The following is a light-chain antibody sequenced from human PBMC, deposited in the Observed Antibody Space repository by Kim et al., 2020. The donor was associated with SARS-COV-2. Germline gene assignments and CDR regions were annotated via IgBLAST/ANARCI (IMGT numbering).Light chain of an antibody. V-gene: IGKV4-1*01. CDR3: QQYYSTPPS. Sequence: RATRNCKSSQTVLYNSNNKNYLAWYQQKPGHAPKLLIYWASIRESGVSDRFSGSGSETDFTLTISSLQAEDVTVYYCQQYYSTPPSFGQGTRLEI. CDR1: QTVLYNSNNKNY. J-gene: IGKJ2*03. CDR2: WAS.